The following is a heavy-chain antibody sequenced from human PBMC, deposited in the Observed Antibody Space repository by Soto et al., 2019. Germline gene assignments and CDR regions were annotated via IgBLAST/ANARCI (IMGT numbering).Heavy chain of an antibody. CDR3: ERRSSGYYPEDY. V-gene: IGHV4-39*01. CDR1: GASISSSSYY. J-gene: IGHJ4*02. Sequence: PSETLSLTCTFSGASISSSSYYWDWIRQPPGKGLEWIGSIYYSGSIYSNPSLKSRVTISVDTSKNQFSLKLSSVTAADTAVYYCERRSSGYYPEDYWGQATLLTGSS. CDR2: IYYSGSI. D-gene: IGHD3-22*01.